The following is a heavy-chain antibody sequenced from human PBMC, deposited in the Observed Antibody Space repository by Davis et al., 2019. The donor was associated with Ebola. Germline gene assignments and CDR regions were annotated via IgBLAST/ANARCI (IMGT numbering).Heavy chain of an antibody. CDR2: INGNGGTT. CDR3: AKVAVAGDYYYGMDV. CDR1: GFIFANYA. Sequence: GESLKISCAASGFIFANYAMCWVRQAPGKGLEWVSEINGNGGTTYYAESAKGRFTISRDNSRNTLYLQMNSLRAEDTAVYYCAKVAVAGDYYYGMDVWGQGTTVTVSS. D-gene: IGHD6-19*01. J-gene: IGHJ6*02. V-gene: IGHV3-23*01.